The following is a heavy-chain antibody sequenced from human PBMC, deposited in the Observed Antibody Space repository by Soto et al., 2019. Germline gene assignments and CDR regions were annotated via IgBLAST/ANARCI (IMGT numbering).Heavy chain of an antibody. CDR3: ARGPTGWYGFDS. V-gene: IGHV3-74*01. D-gene: IGHD6-19*01. CDR2: ISRHGSNT. Sequence: EVHLVESGGVLVQPGGSLRLSCAASGFTFSTIWMHWARQAPGKGLVWVSRISRHGSNTNYADFVKGRFTISRDNAKNTLYLQMNSLTVEYTAIYFCARGPTGWYGFDSWGQGTLVTVSS. CDR1: GFTFSTIW. J-gene: IGHJ5*01.